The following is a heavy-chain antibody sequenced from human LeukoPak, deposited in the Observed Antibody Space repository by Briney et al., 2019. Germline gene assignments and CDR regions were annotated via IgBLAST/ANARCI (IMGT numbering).Heavy chain of an antibody. Sequence: SETLSLTCAVYGGSFSGYYWSWIRQPPGKGLEWIGEINHSGSTNYNPSLKGQVTISVDTSKNQFSLKLSSVTAADTAVYYCARGYNWNYVLNFDYWGQGTLVTVSS. J-gene: IGHJ4*02. CDR3: ARGYNWNYVLNFDY. D-gene: IGHD1-7*01. V-gene: IGHV4-34*01. CDR2: INHSGST. CDR1: GGSFSGYY.